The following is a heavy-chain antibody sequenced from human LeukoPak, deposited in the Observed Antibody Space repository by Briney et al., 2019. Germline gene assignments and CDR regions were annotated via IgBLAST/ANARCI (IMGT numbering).Heavy chain of an antibody. CDR2: MNPNSGNT. V-gene: IGHV1-8*03. Sequence: GASVKVSCKASGYTFTSYDINWVRQATGQGLEWMGWMNPNSGNTGYPQKFQGRVTITRNTSISTAYMELSSLRSEDTAVYYCARDHRYCSGGSCLPAFDIWGQGTMVTVSS. J-gene: IGHJ3*02. CDR3: ARDHRYCSGGSCLPAFDI. CDR1: GYTFTSYD. D-gene: IGHD2-15*01.